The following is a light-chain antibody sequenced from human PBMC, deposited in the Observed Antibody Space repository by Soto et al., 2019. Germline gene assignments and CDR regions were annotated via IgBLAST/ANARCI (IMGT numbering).Light chain of an antibody. Sequence: QLVLTQPPSASGSPGQSVTISCTGTSSDVGGYKFVSWYQQHPGKAPKLIIYELNKRPSGVPDRFSGSKSGNTASLTVSGLQAEDEADYYCSSYAGSNSVIFGGGTKLTVL. CDR1: SSDVGGYKF. CDR2: ELN. CDR3: SSYAGSNSVI. V-gene: IGLV2-8*01. J-gene: IGLJ2*01.